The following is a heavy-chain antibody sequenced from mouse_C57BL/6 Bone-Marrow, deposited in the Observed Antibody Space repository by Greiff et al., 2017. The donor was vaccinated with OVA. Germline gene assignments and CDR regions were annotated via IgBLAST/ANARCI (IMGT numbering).Heavy chain of an antibody. CDR3: ARGGGSSLYYFDY. J-gene: IGHJ2*01. Sequence: EVQLQQSGPELVKPGASVKISCKASGYTFTDYYMNWVKQSHGKSLEWIGDINPNNGGTSYNQKFKGKATLTVDKSSSTAYMELRSLTSEDSAVYYCARGGGSSLYYFDYWGQGTTLTVSS. CDR1: GYTFTDYY. V-gene: IGHV1-26*01. D-gene: IGHD1-1*01. CDR2: INPNNGGT.